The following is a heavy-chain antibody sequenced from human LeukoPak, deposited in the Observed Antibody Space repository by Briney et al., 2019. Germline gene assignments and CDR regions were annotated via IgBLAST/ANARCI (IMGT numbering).Heavy chain of an antibody. CDR2: ISGSGGST. Sequence: GGSLRLSCAASGFTFSSYAMSWVRQAPGKGLEWVSAISGSGGSTYYADSVKGRFTISRDNSKNMLYLQMNSLRAEDTAVYYCAKDGHLRISNYYDSSGYSNDAFDIWGQGTMVTVSS. V-gene: IGHV3-23*01. CDR1: GFTFSSYA. J-gene: IGHJ3*02. CDR3: AKDGHLRISNYYDSSGYSNDAFDI. D-gene: IGHD3-22*01.